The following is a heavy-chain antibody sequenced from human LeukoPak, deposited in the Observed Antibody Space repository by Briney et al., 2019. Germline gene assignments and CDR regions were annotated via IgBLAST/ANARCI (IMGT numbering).Heavy chain of an antibody. V-gene: IGHV5-51*01. CDR3: ARVPAHDSSGYYYFGLLDY. J-gene: IGHJ4*02. Sequence: GESLKISCKGSGYSFTSYWIGWVRQMPGKGLEWMGIIYPGDSDTRYSPSFQGQVTISADKSISTAYLQWSSLKASDTAMYYCARVPAHDSSGYYYFGLLDYWGQGTLVTVSS. CDR2: IYPGDSDT. CDR1: GYSFTSYW. D-gene: IGHD3-22*01.